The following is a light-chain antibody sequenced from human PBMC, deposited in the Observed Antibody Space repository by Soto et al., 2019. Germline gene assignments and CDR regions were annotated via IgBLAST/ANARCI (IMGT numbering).Light chain of an antibody. CDR2: EGH. J-gene: IGLJ3*02. V-gene: IGLV2-23*01. Sequence: QSALTQPASVSASPGQSITISCAVTTSYTGSYNLVSWYQLLPDKAPKLIIYEGHKRPSGVSTRFSGSRSGNTASLTISGLPVEDEADYFCCSYAGNSSLVFGAGTQLTVL. CDR1: TSYTGSYNL. CDR3: CSYAGNSSLV.